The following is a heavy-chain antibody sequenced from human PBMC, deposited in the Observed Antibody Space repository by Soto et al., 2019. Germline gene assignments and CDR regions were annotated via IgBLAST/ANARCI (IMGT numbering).Heavy chain of an antibody. J-gene: IGHJ5*02. CDR3: ARVLWFGELSESGGWFDH. CDR2: IIPIFGTA. Sequence: QVQLVQSGAEVKKPGSSVKVSCKASGGTFSSYAISWVRQAPGQGLEWMGGIIPIFGTANYAQKFQGRVTITADESTSTAYMELSSLRSEDTAVYYCARVLWFGELSESGGWFDHWGQGTLVTVSS. V-gene: IGHV1-69*01. CDR1: GGTFSSYA. D-gene: IGHD3-10*01.